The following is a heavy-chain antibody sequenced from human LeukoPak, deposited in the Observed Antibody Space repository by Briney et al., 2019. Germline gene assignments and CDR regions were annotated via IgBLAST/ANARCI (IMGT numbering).Heavy chain of an antibody. CDR2: IPYDESNE. CDR1: GFTFSSYG. CDR3: ARLPTFYDSSGYHYDY. Sequence: PGGSLRLSCAASGFTFSSYGMHWVRQAPGKGLEWVAAIPYDESNEYYVDSVKGWFTISKDKSKNTLYLQMDNLRAEDTGVYFCARLPTFYDSSGYHYDYWGQGTLVTVSS. V-gene: IGHV3-30*03. D-gene: IGHD3-22*01. J-gene: IGHJ4*02.